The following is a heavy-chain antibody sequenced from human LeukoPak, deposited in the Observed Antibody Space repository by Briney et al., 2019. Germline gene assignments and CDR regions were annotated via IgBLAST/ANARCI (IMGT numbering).Heavy chain of an antibody. D-gene: IGHD3-22*01. J-gene: IGHJ3*02. CDR2: IKQDGSEK. V-gene: IGHV3-7*03. CDR3: ARVVGFHDSSGYYNNDAFDI. Sequence: GGSLRLSCAASGFTFSSYWMSWVRQAPGKGLEWVANIKQDGSEKYYVDSVKGRFTISRDNAKNSLYLQMNSLRAEDTAVYYCARVVGFHDSSGYYNNDAFDIWGQGTMVTVSS. CDR1: GFTFSSYW.